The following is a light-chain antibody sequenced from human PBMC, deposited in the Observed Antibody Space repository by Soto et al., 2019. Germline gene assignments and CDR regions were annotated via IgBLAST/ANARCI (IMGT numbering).Light chain of an antibody. J-gene: IGKJ4*01. CDR1: QSIRSSS. CDR2: GGS. CDR3: HQYGSSPLT. V-gene: IGKV3-20*01. Sequence: EIVLKQSPGTLSLTPGERATLSCRASQSIRSSSLAWYQQKPGQAPRLLIYGGSSRATGIPDRFSGGGSGTDFSLTISRLETEDFSVYYCHQYGSSPLTFGGGTKVAIK.